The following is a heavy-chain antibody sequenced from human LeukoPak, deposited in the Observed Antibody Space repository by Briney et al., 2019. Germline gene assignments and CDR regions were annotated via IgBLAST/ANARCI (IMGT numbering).Heavy chain of an antibody. J-gene: IGHJ4*02. CDR1: GGTFSSYA. CDR2: IIPIFGTA. D-gene: IGHD5-18*01. Sequence: GASVKVSCKASGGTFSSYAISWVRQAPGQGLEWMGGIIPIFGTANYAQKFQGRVTITADKSTSTAYMELSSLRSEDTAVYYCARGYSYGGGDFDYWGQGTLVTVSS. CDR3: ARGYSYGGGDFDY. V-gene: IGHV1-69*06.